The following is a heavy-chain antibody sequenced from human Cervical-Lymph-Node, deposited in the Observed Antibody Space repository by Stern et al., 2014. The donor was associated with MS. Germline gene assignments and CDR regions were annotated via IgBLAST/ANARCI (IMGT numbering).Heavy chain of an antibody. V-gene: IGHV1-24*01. CDR3: ATHRGRVTYYYGMDV. J-gene: IGHJ6*02. D-gene: IGHD2-21*02. CDR1: GYTLSEIS. CDR2: FDPEHSET. Sequence: QVQMVQSGAEVKKPGASVKVSCKVSGYTLSEISMHWVRQAPGKGLEWMGGFDPEHSETRYAQKFQGRVTMAEDRSPDTAYMELSSLRSEDTAVYYCATHRGRVTYYYGMDVWGQGTTVTVSS.